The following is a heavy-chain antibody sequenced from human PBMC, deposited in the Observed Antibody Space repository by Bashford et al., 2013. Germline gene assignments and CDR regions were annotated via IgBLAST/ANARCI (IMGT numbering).Heavy chain of an antibody. CDR1: GGSIGTFY. Sequence: SETLSLTCTVSGGSIGTFYWSWIRQLPGRGLEWIGNIYYSGSTTYNPSLKSRVTISVDTSKNQVSLTVDSVTAADTAVYYCARNTTGVYFDFWGPEPGHRLL. CDR2: IYYSGST. J-gene: IGHJ4*02. D-gene: IGHD2-8*01. CDR3: ARNTTGVYFDF. V-gene: IGHV4-59*01.